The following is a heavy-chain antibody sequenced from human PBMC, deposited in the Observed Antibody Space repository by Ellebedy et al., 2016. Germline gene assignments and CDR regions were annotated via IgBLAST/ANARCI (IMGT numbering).Heavy chain of an antibody. Sequence: HTGGSLRLSCAASGFTFSSYWMHWVRQAPGKGLVWVSRIKSDGTSTNYADSVKGRFTISRDNAKNTLYLQMNSLRAEDTAVYYCTRDRSPFDYWGQGTLVTVSS. CDR3: TRDRSPFDY. V-gene: IGHV3-74*01. CDR2: IKSDGTST. J-gene: IGHJ4*02. CDR1: GFTFSSYW.